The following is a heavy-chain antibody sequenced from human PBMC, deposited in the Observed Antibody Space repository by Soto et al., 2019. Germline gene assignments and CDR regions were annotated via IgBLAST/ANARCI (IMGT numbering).Heavy chain of an antibody. CDR1: GGSSSSYY. V-gene: IGHV4-59*01. J-gene: IGHJ6*02. D-gene: IGHD5-18*01. CDR3: ARDWVDTAMVTMGYYYYYGMDV. CDR2: IYYSGST. Sequence: SETLSLTCTVSGGSSSSYYWSWIRQPPGKGLEWIGYIYYSGSTNYNPSLKSRVTISVDTSKNQFSLKLSSVTAADTAVYYCARDWVDTAMVTMGYYYYYGMDVWGQGTTVTVSS.